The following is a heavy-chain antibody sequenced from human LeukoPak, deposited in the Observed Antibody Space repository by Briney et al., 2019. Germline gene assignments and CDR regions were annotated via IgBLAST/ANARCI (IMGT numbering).Heavy chain of an antibody. Sequence: SETLSLTCAVYGGSLSNYYWSWMRQPPGKGLEWIGEINHSGSTKYNPSLKSRVTISVDMSKNQFSLELSSVTAADTAVYYCARGPASGSNFAWFDPWGQGTLVTVSS. CDR2: INHSGST. D-gene: IGHD3-10*01. CDR3: ARGPASGSNFAWFDP. V-gene: IGHV4-34*01. CDR1: GGSLSNYY. J-gene: IGHJ5*02.